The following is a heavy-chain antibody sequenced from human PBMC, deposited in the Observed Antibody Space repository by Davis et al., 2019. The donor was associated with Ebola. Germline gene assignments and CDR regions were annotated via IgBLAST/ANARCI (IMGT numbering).Heavy chain of an antibody. J-gene: IGHJ4*02. Sequence: AASVKVSCKAFGDTFICDYMNWVRQAPGQGLEWMGIINPSGGTTSYAQKFQGRVTMTRDTSTSTVYMELSSLKSEDTAVYYCATSSQTVPPDYWGQGTLVTVSP. CDR1: GDTFICDY. V-gene: IGHV1-46*01. CDR3: ATSSQTVPPDY. CDR2: INPSGGTT. D-gene: IGHD4-17*01.